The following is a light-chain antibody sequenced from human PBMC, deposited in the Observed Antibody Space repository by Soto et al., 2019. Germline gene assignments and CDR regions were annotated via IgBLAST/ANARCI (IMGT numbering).Light chain of an antibody. CDR2: GAS. J-gene: IGKJ1*01. CDR3: QEYDNWPQT. V-gene: IGKV3-15*01. CDR1: QSISSD. Sequence: ETVWMQSPGTRAVSGGGIATLSCRATQSISSDLAWYQHKPGQAPRLLIYGASTRATGIPARFSGRGSGTEFTLALSSLQSVDSAVYFYQEYDNWPQTFGQGTKVDIK.